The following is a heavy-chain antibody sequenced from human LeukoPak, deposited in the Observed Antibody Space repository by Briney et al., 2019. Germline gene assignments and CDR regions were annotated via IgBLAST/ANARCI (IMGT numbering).Heavy chain of an antibody. CDR1: GFTFSDYG. V-gene: IGHV3-23*01. D-gene: IGHD5-18*01. J-gene: IGHJ4*02. Sequence: GGSLRLSSAASGFTFSDYGMSWVRQAPGKGLEWVSGISGSGDKKFYTDSVKGRFTISRDNSKNTVYLQMNSLRGEDTDVYYCARDRIQLWSHDYWGQGTLVTVSS. CDR3: ARDRIQLWSHDY. CDR2: ISGSGDKK.